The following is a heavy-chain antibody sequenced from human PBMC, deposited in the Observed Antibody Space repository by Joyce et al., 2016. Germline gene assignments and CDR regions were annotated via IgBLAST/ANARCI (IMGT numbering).Heavy chain of an antibody. CDR3: ARDCYSQHDGTYRDYFDF. V-gene: IGHV4-4*07. CDR2: IRPGGTT. Sequence: QVQLQESGPGLVTPSETLSLSCTVSGGSMYGYFWSWIRQPAGKGLEWIGRIRPGGTTHYNPSLESRLTMSIDSPRNQFSLTLTSVTAADSAVYYCARDCYSQHDGTYRDYFDFWGQGSLVTVSS. CDR1: GGSMYGYF. J-gene: IGHJ4*02. D-gene: IGHD2-15*01.